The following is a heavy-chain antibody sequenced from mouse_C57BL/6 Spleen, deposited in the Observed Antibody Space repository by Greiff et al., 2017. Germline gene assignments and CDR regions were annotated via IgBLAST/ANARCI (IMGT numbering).Heavy chain of an antibody. CDR2: LDPENGDT. CDR1: GFNIKDDY. V-gene: IGHV14-4*01. D-gene: IGHD2-1*01. J-gene: IGHJ2*01. CDR3: TTVYYGNYLDY. Sequence: VQLQQSGAELVRPGASVKLSCTASGFNIKDDYMHWVKQRPEQGLEWIGWLDPENGDTEYASKFQGKATITADTSSKTAYLQLSSLTSEDTAVYYCTTVYYGNYLDYWGQGTTLTVSS.